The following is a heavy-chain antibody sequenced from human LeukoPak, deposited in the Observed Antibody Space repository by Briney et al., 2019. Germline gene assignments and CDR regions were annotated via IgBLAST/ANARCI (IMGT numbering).Heavy chain of an antibody. D-gene: IGHD2-21*02. Sequence: GGSLRLSCAASGLTVSSNYMSWVRQAPGKGLEWVAVNYSGGSTYYADSVKGRFTISRDNSKNTLELQMNSLRDEDTAVYYCARGGGAFCGGDCYRNFDFWGQGTLVTVSS. CDR1: GLTVSSNY. CDR3: ARGGGAFCGGDCYRNFDF. V-gene: IGHV3-66*02. CDR2: NYSGGST. J-gene: IGHJ4*02.